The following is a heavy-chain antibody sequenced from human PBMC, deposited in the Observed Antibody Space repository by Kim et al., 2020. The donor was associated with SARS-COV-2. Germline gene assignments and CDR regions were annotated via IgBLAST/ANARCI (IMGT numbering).Heavy chain of an antibody. V-gene: IGHV1-18*01. CDR2: ISAYNGNT. Sequence: ASVKVSCKASGYTFTSYGISWVRQAPGQGLEWMGWISAYNGNTNYAQNLQGRVTMTTDTSTSTAYMELRSLRSDDTAVYYCARDQDSDGRPQSGNVDYWGQGTLVTVS. CDR3: ARDQDSDGRPQSGNVDY. CDR1: GYTFTSYG. D-gene: IGHD6-25*01. J-gene: IGHJ4*02.